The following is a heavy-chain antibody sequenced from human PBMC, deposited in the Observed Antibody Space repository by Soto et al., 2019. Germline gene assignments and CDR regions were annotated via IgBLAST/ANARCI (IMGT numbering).Heavy chain of an antibody. Sequence: SETLSLTCTVSGGSISSYYWSWIRQPPGKGLEWIGYIYYSGSTNYNPSLKSRVTISVDTSKNQFSLKLSSVTAADTAVYYCARSVRRQTPGAFDIWGQGTMVTVSS. J-gene: IGHJ3*02. CDR3: ARSVRRQTPGAFDI. CDR2: IYYSGST. CDR1: GGSISSYY. V-gene: IGHV4-59*01. D-gene: IGHD6-6*01.